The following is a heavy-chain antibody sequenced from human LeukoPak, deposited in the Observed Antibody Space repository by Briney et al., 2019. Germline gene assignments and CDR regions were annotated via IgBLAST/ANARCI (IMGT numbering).Heavy chain of an antibody. V-gene: IGHV4-34*01. D-gene: IGHD3-10*01. Sequence: SETLSLTCAVNGGSFSGYYWSWIRQPPGKGLEWIGEINHSGSTNYNPSLKSRVTILVDTSKNQFSLKLSSVTAADTAVYYCARAKRSYGSGTYYNPYYMDVWGKGTTVTVSS. CDR2: INHSGST. CDR1: GGSFSGYY. CDR3: ARAKRSYGSGTYYNPYYMDV. J-gene: IGHJ6*03.